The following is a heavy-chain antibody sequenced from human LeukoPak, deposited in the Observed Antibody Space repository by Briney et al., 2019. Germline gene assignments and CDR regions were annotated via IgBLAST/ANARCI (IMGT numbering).Heavy chain of an antibody. D-gene: IGHD5-18*01. J-gene: IGHJ6*03. CDR3: ARGAGYSYGYGIYYYYYYYMDV. Sequence: SETLSLTCAVYGGSFSGYYWSWIRQPPGKGLEWIGEINHSGSTNHNPSLKSRVTISVDTSKNQFSLKLSSVTAADTAVYYCARGAGYSYGYGIYYYYYYYMDVWGKGTTVTISS. CDR1: GGSFSGYY. V-gene: IGHV4-34*01. CDR2: INHSGST.